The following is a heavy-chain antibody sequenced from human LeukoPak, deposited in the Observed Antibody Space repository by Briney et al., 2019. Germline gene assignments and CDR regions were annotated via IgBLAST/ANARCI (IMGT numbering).Heavy chain of an antibody. CDR3: AKDQYCSGGSCYSPPGY. J-gene: IGHJ4*02. Sequence: PGRSLRLSCAASGFTFSSYGMHWVRQAPGKGLEWVAVISYDGSNKYYADSVKGRFTISRDNSKNTLYLQMNSLRAEDTAVYYCAKDQYCSGGSCYSPPGYWGQGTLVTVSS. CDR2: ISYDGSNK. D-gene: IGHD2-15*01. CDR1: GFTFSSYG. V-gene: IGHV3-30*18.